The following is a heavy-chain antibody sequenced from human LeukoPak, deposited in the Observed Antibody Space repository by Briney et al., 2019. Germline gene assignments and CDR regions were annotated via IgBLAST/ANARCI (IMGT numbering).Heavy chain of an antibody. CDR1: RFTFSSYW. CDR2: INQDGSGR. V-gene: IGHV3-7*03. J-gene: IGHJ4*02. Sequence: GGSLRLSCAASRFTFSSYWMTWVRQAPGKGLEWVANINQDGSGRTYVDSVKGRFTISRDNAKNSLYLHMNSLRVDDTGVYYCASQPAAADVDYWGQGTLVTVSS. D-gene: IGHD2-2*01. CDR3: ASQPAAADVDY.